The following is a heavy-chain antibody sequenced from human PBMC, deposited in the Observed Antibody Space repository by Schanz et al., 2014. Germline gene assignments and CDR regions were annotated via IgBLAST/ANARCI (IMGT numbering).Heavy chain of an antibody. CDR3: ARETGYCSSTRCYPGWFDP. Sequence: EVQLVESGGGLVQPGGSLRLSCAASGFTFSSYAMNWVRQAPGKGLEWVSYISSSSSTIYYADSVKGRFTISRDNAKNSLHLQMNSLRDEDTAVYYCARETGYCSSTRCYPGWFDPWGQGTLVTVSS. D-gene: IGHD2-2*03. J-gene: IGHJ5*02. CDR1: GFTFSSYA. V-gene: IGHV3-48*02. CDR2: ISSSSSTI.